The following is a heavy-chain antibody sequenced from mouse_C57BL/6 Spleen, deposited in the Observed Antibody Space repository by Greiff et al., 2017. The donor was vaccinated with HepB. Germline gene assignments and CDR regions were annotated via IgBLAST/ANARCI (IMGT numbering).Heavy chain of an antibody. CDR2: IDPSDSYT. D-gene: IGHD2-4*01. V-gene: IGHV1-50*01. J-gene: IGHJ4*01. CDR1: GYTFTSYW. Sequence: QVQLQQPGAELVKPGASVKLSCKASGYTFTSYWMQWVKQRPGQGLEWIGEIDPSDSYTNYNQKFKGKATLTVETSSSTAYMQLSSRTSEDSAFYYCARGSRNYDVGYYAMDCWGQGTSVTVSS. CDR3: ARGSRNYDVGYYAMDC.